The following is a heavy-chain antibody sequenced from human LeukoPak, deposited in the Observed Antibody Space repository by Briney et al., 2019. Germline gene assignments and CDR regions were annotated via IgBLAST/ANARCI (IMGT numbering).Heavy chain of an antibody. D-gene: IGHD4-17*01. V-gene: IGHV3-23*01. CDR2: ISGSGGST. CDR3: AKVSTYGDDYHDAFDI. Sequence: GGSLRLSCAASGFTFSSYAMSWVRQAPGKGLEWVSAISGSGGSTYYADSVKGRFTISRDKSKNTLYLQMNSLRAEDTAVYYCAKVSTYGDDYHDAFDIWGQGTMVTVSS. J-gene: IGHJ3*02. CDR1: GFTFSSYA.